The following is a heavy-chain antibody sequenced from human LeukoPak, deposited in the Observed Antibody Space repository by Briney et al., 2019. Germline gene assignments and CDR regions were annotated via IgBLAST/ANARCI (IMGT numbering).Heavy chain of an antibody. CDR3: AREYPIYYGSGSFDY. CDR2: ISYDGSNK. V-gene: IGHV3-30*03. CDR1: GFTFSSYG. J-gene: IGHJ4*02. Sequence: GGSLRLSCAASGFTFSSYGMHWVRQAPGKGLEWVAVISYDGSNKYYADSVKGRFTISRDNSKNTLYLQMNSLRAEDTAVYYCAREYPIYYGSGSFDYWGQGTLVTVSS. D-gene: IGHD3-10*01.